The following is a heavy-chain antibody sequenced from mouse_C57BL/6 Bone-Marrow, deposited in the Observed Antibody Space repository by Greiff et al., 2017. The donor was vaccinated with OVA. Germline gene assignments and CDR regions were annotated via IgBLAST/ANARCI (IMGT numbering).Heavy chain of an antibody. D-gene: IGHD6-1*01. J-gene: IGHJ3*01. V-gene: IGHV1-81*01. Sequence: VQLQQPGAELARPGASVKLSCKASGYTFTSYGISWVKQRTGQGLEWIGEIYPRSGNTYYNEKFKGKATLTADKSSSTAYMELRSLTSEDSAVYFCARPLGSFAYWGQGTLVTVSA. CDR3: ARPLGSFAY. CDR1: GYTFTSYG. CDR2: IYPRSGNT.